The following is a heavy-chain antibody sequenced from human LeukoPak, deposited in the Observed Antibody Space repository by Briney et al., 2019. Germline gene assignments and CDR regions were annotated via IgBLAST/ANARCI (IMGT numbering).Heavy chain of an antibody. CDR1: GFTVSTNY. Sequence: GGSLRLSCAASGFTVSTNYMSWVRQAPGKGLEWVSEIYSDGSTYYAASVKGRFSISRDNSKNTVYVQMNSLRAEDTAMYYCARELREHGVFDIWGQGTMVTVSS. CDR2: IYSDGST. J-gene: IGHJ3*02. D-gene: IGHD1-26*01. CDR3: ARELREHGVFDI. V-gene: IGHV3-53*01.